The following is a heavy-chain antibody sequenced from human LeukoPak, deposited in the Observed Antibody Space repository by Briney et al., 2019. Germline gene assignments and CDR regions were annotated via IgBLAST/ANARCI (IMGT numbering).Heavy chain of an antibody. CDR2: INPRDGST. V-gene: IGHV1-46*01. CDR1: GYTFTNYY. Sequence: LRASVKVSCKASGYTFTNYYIHWVRQAPGQGLEWMGLINPRDGSTTYAQRFQGRVTMTRETSTSTVYMDLSNLRSDDTAVYYCAKSYGSGRAHDFWGQGTLVTVSS. J-gene: IGHJ4*02. D-gene: IGHD3-10*01. CDR3: AKSYGSGRAHDF.